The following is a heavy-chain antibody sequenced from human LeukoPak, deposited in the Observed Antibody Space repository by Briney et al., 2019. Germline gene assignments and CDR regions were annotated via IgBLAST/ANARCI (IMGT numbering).Heavy chain of an antibody. J-gene: IGHJ4*02. CDR1: GFAFSTYN. Sequence: PGGSLRLSCAASGFAFSTYNMNWVRQAPGKGLEWVSSITSGGTYTYYADSVKGRFTTSRDNAKNSLSLQLSSLRAEDTAVYYCARGHYDILTASYKWTPDYWGQGILVTVSS. V-gene: IGHV3-21*06. CDR3: ARGHYDILTASYKWTPDY. CDR2: ITSGGTYT. D-gene: IGHD3-9*01.